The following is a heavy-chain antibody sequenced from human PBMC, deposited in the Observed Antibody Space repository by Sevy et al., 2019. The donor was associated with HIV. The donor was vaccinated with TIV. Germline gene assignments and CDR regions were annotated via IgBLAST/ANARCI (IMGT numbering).Heavy chain of an antibody. CDR1: GFTFSSYS. D-gene: IGHD5-18*01. V-gene: IGHV3-21*01. CDR3: ARAQGGYSYGDPAFDI. CDR2: IRSSSSYI. J-gene: IGHJ3*02. Sequence: GGSLRLSCAASGFTFSSYSMNWVRQAPGKGLEWVSSIRSSSSYIYYADSVKGRFTISRDNAKNSLYLQMNSLRAEDTAVYYCARAQGGYSYGDPAFDIWGQGTMVTVSS.